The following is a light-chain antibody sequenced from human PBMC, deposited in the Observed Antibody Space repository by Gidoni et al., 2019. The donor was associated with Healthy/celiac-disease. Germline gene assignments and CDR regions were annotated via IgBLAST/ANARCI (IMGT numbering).Light chain of an antibody. CDR3: QQYNSYSVT. CDR1: QSISSW. V-gene: IGKV1-5*03. Sequence: DIQITQSPSTLSASVGDRVTITCRASQSISSWLAWYQQKPGKAAKLLIYKASSLESGVPSRFSGSGSGTEFTLTISSLQPDDFATYYCQQYNSYSVTFGGGTKVEIK. CDR2: KAS. J-gene: IGKJ4*01.